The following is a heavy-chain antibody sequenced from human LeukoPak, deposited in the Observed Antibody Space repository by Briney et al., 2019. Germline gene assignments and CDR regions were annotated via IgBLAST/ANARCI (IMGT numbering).Heavy chain of an antibody. CDR2: INDGDGDT. V-gene: IGHV1-3*01. CDR3: ASDAFDI. J-gene: IGHJ3*02. CDR1: GNAFITYA. Sequence: ASVEVSCKASGNAFITYAMYWVRQAPGQRLEWMGWINDGDGDTRYSQRFQGRVTITRDTSARTAYMELSSLRSEDTAVYYCASDAFDIWGQGTMVTVSS.